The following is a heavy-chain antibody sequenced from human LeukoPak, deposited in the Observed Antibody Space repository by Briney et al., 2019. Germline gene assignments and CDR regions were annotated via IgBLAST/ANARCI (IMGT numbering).Heavy chain of an antibody. V-gene: IGHV3-23*01. CDR1: GFAFSSYG. CDR2: ISGSGGST. J-gene: IGHJ4*02. Sequence: PGGSLRLSCAASGFAFSSYGMSWVRQAPGKGLEWVSAISGSGGSTYYADSVKGRFTISRDNSKNTLYLQMNSLRAEDTAVYYCAKAHRGYALEDYWGQGTLVTVSS. D-gene: IGHD5-12*01. CDR3: AKAHRGYALEDY.